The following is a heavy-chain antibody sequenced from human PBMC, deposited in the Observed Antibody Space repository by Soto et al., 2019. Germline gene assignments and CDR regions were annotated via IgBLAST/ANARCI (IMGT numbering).Heavy chain of an antibody. CDR2: INPKSGGT. D-gene: IGHD2-8*01. Sequence: ASVKVSCKASGDSFTDYHIHWVRQAPGQGLEWLRRINPKSGGTSTAQKFQGWVTMTTDTSISTASMELTRLTSDDTAIYYCARGDSTDCSNGVCSFFYNHDMDVWGQGTTVTVSS. V-gene: IGHV1-2*04. J-gene: IGHJ6*02. CDR1: GDSFTDYH. CDR3: ARGDSTDCSNGVCSFFYNHDMDV.